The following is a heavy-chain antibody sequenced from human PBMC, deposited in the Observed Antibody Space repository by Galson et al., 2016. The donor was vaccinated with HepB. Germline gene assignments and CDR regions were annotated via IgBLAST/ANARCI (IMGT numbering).Heavy chain of an antibody. Sequence: SVKVSCKASGYTFIIYYIHWVRQAPGQGLEWMGIINPIAGTTTYEQRFQGRLTLTRDTSTSTVYMDLSGQTSEDTAVYYCTRERGSHGFDYWGQGTLVTVSS. J-gene: IGHJ4*02. CDR3: TRERGSHGFDY. D-gene: IGHD3-16*01. V-gene: IGHV1-46*01. CDR1: GYTFIIYY. CDR2: INPIAGTT.